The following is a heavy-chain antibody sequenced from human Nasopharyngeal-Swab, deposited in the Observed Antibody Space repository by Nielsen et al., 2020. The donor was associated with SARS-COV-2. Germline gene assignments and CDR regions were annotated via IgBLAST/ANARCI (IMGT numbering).Heavy chain of an antibody. CDR3: ARRPTGTEKDYYYGMDV. Sequence: WVRQAPGQGLEWMGRINPNSGGTNYAQKFQGRVTMTRDTSISTADMELSRLRSDDTAVYYCARRPTGTEKDYYYGMDVWGQGTTVTVSS. J-gene: IGHJ6*02. V-gene: IGHV1-2*06. CDR2: INPNSGGT. D-gene: IGHD1-1*01.